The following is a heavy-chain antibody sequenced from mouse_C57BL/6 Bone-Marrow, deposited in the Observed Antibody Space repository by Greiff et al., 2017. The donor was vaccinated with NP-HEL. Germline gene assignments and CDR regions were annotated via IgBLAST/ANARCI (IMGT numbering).Heavy chain of an antibody. CDR2: IYPGGGYT. J-gene: IGHJ3*01. CDR1: GYTFTNYW. V-gene: IGHV1-63*01. Sequence: QVQLQQSGAELVRPGTSVKMSCKASGYTFTNYWIGWAKQRPGHGLEWIGDIYPGGGYTNYNEKFKGKATLTADKSSSTAYMQFSSLTSEDSAIYYCARSYDCYLFAYWGQGTLVTVSA. CDR3: ARSYDCYLFAY. D-gene: IGHD2-3*01.